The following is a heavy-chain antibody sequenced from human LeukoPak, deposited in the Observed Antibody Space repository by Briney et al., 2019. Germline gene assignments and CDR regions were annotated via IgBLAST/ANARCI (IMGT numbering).Heavy chain of an antibody. CDR3: ATSLGSYYYFDY. CDR1: GYTFTSYY. D-gene: IGHD1-26*01. J-gene: IGHJ4*02. CDR2: INPSGGST. V-gene: IGHV1-46*01. Sequence: ASVKVSCKASGYTFTSYYMHWVRQAPGQGLEWMGIINPSGGSTSYAQKFQGRVTMTRDTSTSTVYMELSSLRSEDTAVYYCATSLGSYYYFDYWGQGTLVTVSS.